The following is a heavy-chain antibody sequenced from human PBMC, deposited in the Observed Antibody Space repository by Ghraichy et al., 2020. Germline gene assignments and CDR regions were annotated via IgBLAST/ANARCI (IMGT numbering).Heavy chain of an antibody. CDR1: GFTFSSYA. CDR3: AKGIAVAGTGSWFDY. Sequence: GGSLRLSCAASGFTFSSYAMSWVRQAPGKGLEWVSAISGSGGSTYYADSVKGRFTISRDNSKNTLYLQMNSLRAEDTAVYYCAKGIAVAGTGSWFDYWGHGTLVTVSS. V-gene: IGHV3-23*01. J-gene: IGHJ4*01. D-gene: IGHD6-19*01. CDR2: ISGSGGST.